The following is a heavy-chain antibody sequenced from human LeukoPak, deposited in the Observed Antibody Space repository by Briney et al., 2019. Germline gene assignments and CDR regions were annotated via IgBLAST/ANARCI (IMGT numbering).Heavy chain of an antibody. D-gene: IGHD1-14*01. CDR3: ATTSYYYYYMDV. J-gene: IGHJ6*03. Sequence: GGSLRLSCAASGFPVSSNYLAWVRQAPGKGLEWVSIIYSGGNTYYADSVKARFTISRDNSKNTLYLQMNSLRAEDTAVYYCATTSYYYYYMDVWGKGTTVTVSS. V-gene: IGHV3-53*01. CDR1: GFPVSSNY. CDR2: IYSGGNT.